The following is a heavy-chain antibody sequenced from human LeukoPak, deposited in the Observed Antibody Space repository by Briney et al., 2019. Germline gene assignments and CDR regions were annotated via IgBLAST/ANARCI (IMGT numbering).Heavy chain of an antibody. CDR1: GFTFSRHV. V-gene: IGHV3-30*01. CDR3: ARGGIPTGPYYYFYYMDV. Sequence: GRSLRLSCAASGFTFSRHVMHWVRQAPGKGLEWVATISYDGNNKFYADSVKGRFTISRDNSRNTLYLQMNSLKGEDAAVYSCARGGIPTGPYYYFYYMDVWGKGTAVTVSS. D-gene: IGHD3-10*01. J-gene: IGHJ6*03. CDR2: ISYDGNNK.